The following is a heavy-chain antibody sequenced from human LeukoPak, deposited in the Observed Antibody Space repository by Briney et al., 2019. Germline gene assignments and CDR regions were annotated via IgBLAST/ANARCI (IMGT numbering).Heavy chain of an antibody. Sequence: SETLSLTCTVSGGSISNYYWSWIRQPPGKGLEWFGYIYYDGTTNYNPSLKSRVTISVDTSKNQFSLKLNSVTAADTAVYYCARDLGFGSGYYYFDYWGQGTLVTVSS. CDR1: GGSISNYY. V-gene: IGHV4-59*01. CDR3: ARDLGFGSGYYYFDY. CDR2: IYYDGTT. D-gene: IGHD3-22*01. J-gene: IGHJ4*02.